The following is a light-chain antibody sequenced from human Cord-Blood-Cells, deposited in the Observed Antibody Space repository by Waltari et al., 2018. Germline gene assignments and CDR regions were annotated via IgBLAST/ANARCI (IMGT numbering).Light chain of an antibody. Sequence: QSALTHPPSASGSPGQSVTISCTGTSSDVGGYNYVSWYQQHPGKAPKLMIYEVSKRPSGVPERLWGSKSGNTASLTAAGLQAEDEADYYFSAYAGSNNFGVVFGGGTKLTVL. CDR3: SAYAGSNNFGVV. CDR1: SSDVGGYNY. J-gene: IGLJ2*01. V-gene: IGLV2-8*01. CDR2: EVS.